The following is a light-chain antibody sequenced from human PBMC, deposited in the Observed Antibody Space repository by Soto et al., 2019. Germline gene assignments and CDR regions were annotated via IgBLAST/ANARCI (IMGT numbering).Light chain of an antibody. Sequence: DIQLTQSPSTLSASVGDRVTITCRASQSISSWLAWYQQKPGKAPNFLIYKTSNLECGAPSRFSGSGSGTEFTLTISSLQPDDFATYYCQYYNDYCWTFGQGTKVEIK. V-gene: IGKV1-5*03. CDR3: QYYNDYCWT. CDR2: KTS. J-gene: IGKJ1*01. CDR1: QSISSW.